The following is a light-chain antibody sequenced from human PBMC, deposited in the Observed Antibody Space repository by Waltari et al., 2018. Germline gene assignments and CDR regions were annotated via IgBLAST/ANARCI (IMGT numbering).Light chain of an antibody. J-gene: IGLJ1*01. CDR3: SSYTSSTIPV. V-gene: IGLV2-14*03. CDR2: DVN. CDR1: SSDVGGYKY. Sequence: QSALTQPASVSGSPGQSITISCTGTSSDVGGYKYVSWYQQHPDKAPKLMLYDVNNRPSGVSKRFSVSKSGNTSSLTISSLQAEDEADYYCSSYTSSTIPVFGTGTKVTVL.